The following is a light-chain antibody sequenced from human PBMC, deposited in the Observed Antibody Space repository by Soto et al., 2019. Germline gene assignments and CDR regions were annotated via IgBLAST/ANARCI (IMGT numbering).Light chain of an antibody. Sequence: EILVTQSPATLSLSPGERATLSCRASQSVSSYLAWYQQKPGQAPRLLIYDASNRATGIPARFSGSGSGTDFTLTISSLEPEDFAVYYCQQRSDWPTFGQGTKV. V-gene: IGKV3-11*01. CDR2: DAS. J-gene: IGKJ1*01. CDR1: QSVSSY. CDR3: QQRSDWPT.